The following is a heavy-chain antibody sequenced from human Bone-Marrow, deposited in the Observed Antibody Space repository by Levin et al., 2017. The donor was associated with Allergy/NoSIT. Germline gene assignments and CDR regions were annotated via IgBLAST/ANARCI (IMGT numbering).Heavy chain of an antibody. CDR2: IYYSGST. D-gene: IGHD3-3*01. CDR3: ARERFNYDFWSGYYTGWFDP. V-gene: IGHV4-59*01. CDR1: GGSISSYY. J-gene: IGHJ5*02. Sequence: SETLSLTCTVSGGSISSYYWSWIRQPPGKGLEWIGYIYYSGSTNYNPSLKSRVTISVDTSKNQFSLKLSSVTAADTAVYYCARERFNYDFWSGYYTGWFDPWGQGTLVTVSS.